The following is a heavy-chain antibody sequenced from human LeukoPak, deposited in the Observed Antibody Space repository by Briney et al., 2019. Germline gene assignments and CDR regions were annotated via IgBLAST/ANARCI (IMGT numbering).Heavy chain of an antibody. D-gene: IGHD1-1*01. CDR1: GFTFSDYW. J-gene: IGHJ4*01. CDR2: ISQDGSVK. Sequence: GDSLRLSCAASGFTFSDYWMIWFRHAPGKGLEWVAHISQDGSVKNYVDSVKGRFTISRDNANKFSYLQMNSLRADDTAVYYCAKDKHWNVCDYXX. V-gene: IGHV3-7*04. CDR3: AKDKHWNVCDY.